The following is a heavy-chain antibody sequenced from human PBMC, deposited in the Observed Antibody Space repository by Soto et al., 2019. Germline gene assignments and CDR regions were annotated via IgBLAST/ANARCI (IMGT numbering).Heavy chain of an antibody. Sequence: QVKLEQSGGEVKKPGASVKVSRKASGYTFLSYGITWVRQAPGQGLEWMGWISGYNGHTNYAQKFQGRVTMTRAMPTATANMELRNLRSDDTAVYYCASLVGPTSSGNWFDPWGQGTLAT. CDR2: ISGYNGHT. V-gene: IGHV1-18*01. J-gene: IGHJ5*02. D-gene: IGHD1-26*01. CDR1: GYTFLSYG. CDR3: ASLVGPTSSGNWFDP.